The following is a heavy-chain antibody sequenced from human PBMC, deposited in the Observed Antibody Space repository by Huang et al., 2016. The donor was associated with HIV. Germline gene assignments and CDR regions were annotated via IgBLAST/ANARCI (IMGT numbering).Heavy chain of an antibody. CDR2: ISRSGSTI. Sequence: QVQLVESGGGLVKPGGSLRRSCAASGFTFSGYYLSWIRQAPGKGVGVVSYISRSGSTIYYADSVKGRFTISRDNAKNSLYLQMNSLRAEDTAVYYCARDHSYGWFDYWGQGTLVTVSS. CDR1: GFTFSGYY. J-gene: IGHJ4*02. V-gene: IGHV3-11*01. CDR3: ARDHSYGWFDY. D-gene: IGHD5-18*01.